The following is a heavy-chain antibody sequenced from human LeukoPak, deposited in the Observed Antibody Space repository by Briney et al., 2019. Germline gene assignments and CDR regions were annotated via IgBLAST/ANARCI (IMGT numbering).Heavy chain of an antibody. D-gene: IGHD3-16*01. Sequence: ASVKVSCKASGYTFTSYGISWVRQAPGQGLEWMGWISAYNGNTNYAQKLQGRVTMTTDTSTSTAYMELRSLRSDDTAVYYCARKELASEYGYVWGSYGYWGQGTLVTVSS. J-gene: IGHJ4*02. CDR2: ISAYNGNT. CDR3: ARKELASEYGYVWGSYGY. V-gene: IGHV1-18*01. CDR1: GYTFTSYG.